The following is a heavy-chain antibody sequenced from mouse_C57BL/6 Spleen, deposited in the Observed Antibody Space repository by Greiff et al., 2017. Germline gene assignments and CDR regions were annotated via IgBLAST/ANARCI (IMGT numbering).Heavy chain of an antibody. D-gene: IGHD2-4*01. CDR3: ARMDDYGDYAMDY. V-gene: IGHV1-82*01. CDR2: IYPGDGDT. CDR1: GYAFSSSW. Sequence: VHLVESGPELVKPGASVKISCKASGYAFSSSWMNWVKQRPGKGLEWIGRIYPGDGDTNYNGKFKGKATLTADKSSSTAYMQLSSLTSEDSAVYFCARMDDYGDYAMDYWGQGTSVTVSS. J-gene: IGHJ4*01.